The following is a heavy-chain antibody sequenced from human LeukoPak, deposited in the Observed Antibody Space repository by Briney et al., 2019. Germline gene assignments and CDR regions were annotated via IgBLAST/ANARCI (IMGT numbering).Heavy chain of an antibody. Sequence: GESLRLSCAASGFTFSNYGMHWVRQAPGKGLEWVSFIRYDGSNKYYADSVKGRFTISRHNSKNTLFLQMNSLRAEDTAVYYCTRGEFRFLAWPSPHDYYYYMDVWGKGTTVTVSS. CDR1: GFTFSNYG. CDR2: IRYDGSNK. CDR3: TRGEFRFLAWPSPHDYYYYMDV. D-gene: IGHD3-3*01. J-gene: IGHJ6*03. V-gene: IGHV3-30*02.